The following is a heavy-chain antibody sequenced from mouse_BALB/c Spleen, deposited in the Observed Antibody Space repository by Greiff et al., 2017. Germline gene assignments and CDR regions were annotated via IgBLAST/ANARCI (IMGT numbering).Heavy chain of an antibody. J-gene: IGHJ4*01. CDR3: AMMVTMDY. V-gene: IGHV1-77*01. D-gene: IGHD2-3*01. CDR2: IYPGSGNT. CDR1: GYTFTDYY. Sequence: QVQLQQSGAELARPGASVKLSCKASGYTFTDYYINWVKQRTGQGLEWIGEIYPGSGNTYYNEKFKGKATLTADKSSSTAYMQLSSLTSEDSAVYFCAMMVTMDYWGQGTSVTVSS.